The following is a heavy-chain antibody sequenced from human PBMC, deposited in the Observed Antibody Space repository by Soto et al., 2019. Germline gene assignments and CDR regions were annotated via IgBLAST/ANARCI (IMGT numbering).Heavy chain of an antibody. V-gene: IGHV4-59*08. CDR3: ARGGLNDYSINWFDP. D-gene: IGHD4-4*01. CDR1: GGSISDYY. CDR2: FYDGGST. Sequence: SETLSLTCTVSGGSISDYYWSWIRQPPGKGLEWIGYFYDGGSTDYNPSLKSRVIMSVDTSKKHFSLKLSSVTAADTAVYYCARGGLNDYSINWFDPWGQGTLVTVSS. J-gene: IGHJ5*02.